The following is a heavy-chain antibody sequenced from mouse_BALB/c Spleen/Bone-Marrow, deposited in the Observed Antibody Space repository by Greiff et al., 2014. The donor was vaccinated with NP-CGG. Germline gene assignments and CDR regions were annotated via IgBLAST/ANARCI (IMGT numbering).Heavy chain of an antibody. J-gene: IGHJ1*01. V-gene: IGHV1-4*01. CDR2: INPNTDYT. CDR1: GYTFTTYW. Sequence: QVQLKESGPELATPGASVKMSRKASGYTFTTYWMHWIKQRPGQGLEWIGSINPNTDYTDYNQKFKDKATLTADKSSITAYMQLSSLTSGDSAVYYCARGLRDWYFDVWGAGTTVTVSS. D-gene: IGHD2-4*01. CDR3: ARGLRDWYFDV.